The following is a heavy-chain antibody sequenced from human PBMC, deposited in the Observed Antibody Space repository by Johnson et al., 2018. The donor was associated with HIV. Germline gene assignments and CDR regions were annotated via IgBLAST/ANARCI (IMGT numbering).Heavy chain of an antibody. CDR3: ARGVGGAGDDAFDI. Sequence: VQLVESGGGLVKPGGSLRLSCAASGFTFSSYDMHWVRQATGKGLEWVSGINWNGGSTGYADSVKGRFTISRDNAKNSLYMQMNSLRAEDTALYYCARGVGGAGDDAFDIWGQGTMVTVSS. V-gene: IGHV3-20*04. CDR2: INWNGGST. CDR1: GFTFSSYD. J-gene: IGHJ3*02. D-gene: IGHD6-19*01.